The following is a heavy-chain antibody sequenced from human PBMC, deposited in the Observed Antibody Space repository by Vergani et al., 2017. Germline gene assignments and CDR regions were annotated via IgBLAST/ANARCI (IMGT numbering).Heavy chain of an antibody. Sequence: QVQLMQSGAVVKKPGASVKVSCKGSGYTFTGYYMHWVRQAPGQGLEWMGWINPNSGGTNFAQKFQGRVTMTRDTSISTAYMELSRLRSDDTAVYYCARADDYYDSSGYLDYWGQGTLVTVSS. CDR3: ARADDYYDSSGYLDY. D-gene: IGHD3-22*01. V-gene: IGHV1-2*02. CDR2: INPNSGGT. CDR1: GYTFTGYY. J-gene: IGHJ4*02.